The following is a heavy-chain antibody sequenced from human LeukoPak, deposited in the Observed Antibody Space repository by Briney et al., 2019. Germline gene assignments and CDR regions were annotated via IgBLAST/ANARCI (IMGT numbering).Heavy chain of an antibody. CDR2: ISGSGDST. J-gene: IGHJ4*02. CDR1: GYTFSRYY. V-gene: IGHV3-23*01. Sequence: GGSLTLSCTASGYTFSRYYMSWLRQAPGKGLEWVSDISGSGDSTFYADSVKGRFTISRDNSKNTLYLQMNSLRAEDTAVYYCARTASSCSGGSCSYDYWGQGTLVTVSS. CDR3: ARTASSCSGGSCSYDY. D-gene: IGHD2-15*01.